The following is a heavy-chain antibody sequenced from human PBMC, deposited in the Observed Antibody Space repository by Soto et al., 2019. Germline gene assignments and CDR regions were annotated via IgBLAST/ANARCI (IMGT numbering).Heavy chain of an antibody. CDR1: GFTFSSYA. V-gene: IGHV3-23*01. CDR2: ISGSGGST. CDR3: AKDRAQVSYSSSWYAWFPYYYGMDV. D-gene: IGHD6-13*01. J-gene: IGHJ6*02. Sequence: EVQLLESGGGLVQPGGSLRLSCAASGFTFSSYAMSWVRQAPGKGLEWVSAISGSGGSTYYADSVKGRFTISRDNSKNTLYLQMNSLRAEDTAVYYCAKDRAQVSYSSSWYAWFPYYYGMDVWGQGTTVTVSS.